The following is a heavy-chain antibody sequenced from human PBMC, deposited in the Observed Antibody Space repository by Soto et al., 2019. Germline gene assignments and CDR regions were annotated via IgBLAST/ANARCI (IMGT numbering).Heavy chain of an antibody. CDR1: GYTFTGYY. CDR3: ARDWCSGGSCYFDI. Sequence: ASMKGSCKASGYTFTGYYIHWGRQAPGQGLEWMGWINPNSGGTNYAQKFQGWVTMTRDTSISTAYMELSKLRSDDTAVYYCARDWCSGGSCYFDIWGQGTMVTVSS. D-gene: IGHD2-15*01. J-gene: IGHJ3*02. CDR2: INPNSGGT. V-gene: IGHV1-2*04.